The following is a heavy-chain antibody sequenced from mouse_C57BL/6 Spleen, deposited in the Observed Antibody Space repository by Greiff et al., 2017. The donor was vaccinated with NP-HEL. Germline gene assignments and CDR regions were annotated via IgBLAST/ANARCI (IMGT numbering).Heavy chain of an antibody. CDR2: IRNKANGYTT. Sequence: EVKLVESGGGLVQPGGSLSLSCAASGFTFTDYYMSWVRQPPGKALEWLGFIRNKANGYTTEYSASVKGRFTISRDNSQSILYLQMNALRAEDSATYYCARYGRDGFDYWGQGTTLTVSS. V-gene: IGHV7-3*01. CDR3: ARYGRDGFDY. D-gene: IGHD2-3*01. CDR1: GFTFTDYY. J-gene: IGHJ2*01.